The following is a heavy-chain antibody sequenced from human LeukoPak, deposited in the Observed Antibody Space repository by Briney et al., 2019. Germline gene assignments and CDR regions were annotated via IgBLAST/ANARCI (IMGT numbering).Heavy chain of an antibody. CDR2: IKQDGSEK. J-gene: IGHJ4*02. V-gene: IGHV3-7*01. CDR3: ARRGGVNLPHFDY. CDR1: GFTFSSYW. Sequence: GSLRLSCAASGFTFSSYWMSWVRQAPGKGLEWVANIKQDGSEKYYVDSVKGRFTISRDNAKNSLYLQMNSLRAEDTAVYYCARRGGVNLPHFDYWGQGTLVTVSS. D-gene: IGHD3-16*01.